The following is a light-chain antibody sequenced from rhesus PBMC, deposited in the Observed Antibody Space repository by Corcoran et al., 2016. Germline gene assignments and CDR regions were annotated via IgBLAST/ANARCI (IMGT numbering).Light chain of an antibody. Sequence: DIQMTQSPSSLSASLGERVTVTCRASENVNNHLNWYQQKPGKAPKFLISKASNLQDGVPSRFNGSGSGTDYTLTISSLQAEDVATYYCQQSFGVPPTFGGGTKVDLK. V-gene: IGKV1-74*01. CDR3: QQSFGVPPT. CDR1: ENVNNH. J-gene: IGKJ4*01. CDR2: KAS.